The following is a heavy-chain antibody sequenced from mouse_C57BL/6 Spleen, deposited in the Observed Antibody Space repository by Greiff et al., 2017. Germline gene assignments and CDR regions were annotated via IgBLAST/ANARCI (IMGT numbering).Heavy chain of an antibody. J-gene: IGHJ2*01. CDR3: ARYYYDYDYFDS. CDR2: INPSTGGT. CDR1: GYSFTGYY. V-gene: IGHV1-43*01. D-gene: IGHD2-4*01. Sequence: EVQLQQSGPELVKPGASVKISCKASGYSFTGYYMHWVKQSSEKSLEWIGEINPSTGGTSYTQKFKGKATLTVDKSSSTAYMQLKSLTSEDSAVYYCARYYYDYDYFDSWGQGTTLTVSS.